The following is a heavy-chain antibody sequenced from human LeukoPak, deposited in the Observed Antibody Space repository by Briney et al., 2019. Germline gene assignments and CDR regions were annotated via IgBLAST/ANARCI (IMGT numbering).Heavy chain of an antibody. CDR2: IKQDGSEK. D-gene: IGHD3-3*01. CDR3: ATTKIWSGYYSSGYYFDY. Sequence: GGSLRLSCAASGFTFSSYWMSWVRQAPGKGLEWVANIKQDGSEKYYVNSVKGRFTISRDNAKNSLYLQMNSLRAEDTAVYYCATTKIWSGYYSSGYYFDYWGQGTLVTVSS. J-gene: IGHJ4*02. CDR1: GFTFSSYW. V-gene: IGHV3-7*01.